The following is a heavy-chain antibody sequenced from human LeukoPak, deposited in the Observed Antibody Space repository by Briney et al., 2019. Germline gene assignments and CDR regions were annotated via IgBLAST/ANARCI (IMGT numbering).Heavy chain of an antibody. Sequence: PGGSLRLSCAASGFTFSSYSMNWVRQAPGKGLEWVSPISSSSSYIYYADSVKGRFTISRDNAKNSLYLQMNSLRAEDTAVYYCASNYYDSSGYPAYLDYWGQGTLVTVSS. CDR2: ISSSSSYI. CDR1: GFTFSSYS. CDR3: ASNYYDSSGYPAYLDY. D-gene: IGHD3-22*01. J-gene: IGHJ4*02. V-gene: IGHV3-21*01.